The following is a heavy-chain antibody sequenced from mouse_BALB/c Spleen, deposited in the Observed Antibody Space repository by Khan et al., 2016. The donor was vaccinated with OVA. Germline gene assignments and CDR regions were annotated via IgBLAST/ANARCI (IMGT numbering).Heavy chain of an antibody. D-gene: IGHD6-1*01. Sequence: QIQLVQSGPELKKPGETVKISCKASGYTFTNYGMNWVKQAPGKGLKWMGRINTYTGEPTYADDFQGRFAFSLETSANTAYLQINNLKNEDTATYFCARSASYWFCDVWGAGTTVTVSS. CDR1: GYTFTNYG. CDR3: ARSASYWFCDV. V-gene: IGHV9-3-1*01. J-gene: IGHJ1*01. CDR2: INTYTGEP.